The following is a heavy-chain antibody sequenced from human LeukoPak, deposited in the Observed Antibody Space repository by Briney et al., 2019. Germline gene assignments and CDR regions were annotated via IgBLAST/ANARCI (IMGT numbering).Heavy chain of an antibody. D-gene: IGHD2-15*01. V-gene: IGHV3-30-3*01. CDR2: ISYDGSNK. Sequence: PGGSLRLSCAASGFTFSSYAMHWVRQAPGKGLEWVAVISYDGSNKYYADSVKGRFTISRDNSKNTLYLQMNSLRAEDTAVYYCAKEEGYCNAGSCYPAIWGQGTMVTVSS. J-gene: IGHJ3*02. CDR1: GFTFSSYA. CDR3: AKEEGYCNAGSCYPAI.